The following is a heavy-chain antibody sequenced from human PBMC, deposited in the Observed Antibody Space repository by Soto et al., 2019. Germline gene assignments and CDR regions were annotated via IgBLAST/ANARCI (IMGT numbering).Heavy chain of an antibody. V-gene: IGHV1-18*01. D-gene: IGHD2-21*01. CDR3: SRGGFAPAWAMDDF. CDR1: GYTFSSYG. Sequence: QVQLVQSGAEVKKPGASVKVSCKASGYTFSSYGISWVRQAPGQGLEWMGWISAYNGKTNYARNLQGRVTLTTDTSTSTAYMELRSLRSNDTAIYYWSRGGFAPAWAMDDFWGQGTLVTVSS. J-gene: IGHJ4*02. CDR2: ISAYNGKT.